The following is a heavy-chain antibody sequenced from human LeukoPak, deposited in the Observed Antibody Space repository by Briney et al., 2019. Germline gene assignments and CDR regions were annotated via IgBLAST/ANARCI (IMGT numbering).Heavy chain of an antibody. CDR1: GFTFSRYA. D-gene: IGHD2-8*01. Sequence: GGSLRLSCAASGFTFSRYAMSWARQAPGKGLEWVSGISGSGDTTYYADPVKGRFTISGDNSKNTLYLQMNSLRAEDTAVYYCAKDFGDCSNGVCYGKPFDYWGQGTLVTASS. CDR2: ISGSGDTT. V-gene: IGHV3-23*01. CDR3: AKDFGDCSNGVCYGKPFDY. J-gene: IGHJ4*02.